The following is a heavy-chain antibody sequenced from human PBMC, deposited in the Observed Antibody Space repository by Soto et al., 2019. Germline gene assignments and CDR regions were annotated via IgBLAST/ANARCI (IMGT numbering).Heavy chain of an antibody. CDR2: ISGSGGNT. D-gene: IGHD3-3*01. CDR1: EFTFSNHA. CDR3: AKGKANSVFGVDTLFDY. Sequence: GGSLRLSCAASEFTFSNHAMSWVRQAPGKGREWVSLISGSGGNTNYADSVRGRFTISRDNSKKTVYLQMNSLRADDTAVYYCAKGKANSVFGVDTLFDYWGQGTLVTVSS. J-gene: IGHJ4*02. V-gene: IGHV3-23*01.